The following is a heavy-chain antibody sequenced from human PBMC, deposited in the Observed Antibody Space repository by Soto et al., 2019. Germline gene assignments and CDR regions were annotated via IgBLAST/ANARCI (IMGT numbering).Heavy chain of an antibody. J-gene: IGHJ6*02. Sequence: GSLRLSCAASGFAFSSYSVNWVRQAPGKGLEWVSYISSSSSTIYYADSVKGRFTISRDNAKNSLYLQMNSLRDEDTAVYYCARDRWELLPSTYYYYGMDVWGQGTTVTVSS. CDR3: ARDRWELLPSTYYYYGMDV. V-gene: IGHV3-48*02. CDR1: GFAFSSYS. CDR2: ISSSSSTI. D-gene: IGHD1-26*01.